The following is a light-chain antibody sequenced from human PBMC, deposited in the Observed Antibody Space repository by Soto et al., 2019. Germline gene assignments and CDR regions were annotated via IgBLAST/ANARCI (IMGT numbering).Light chain of an antibody. CDR3: QQYYNVPIT. CDR2: DAS. CDR1: QDIGNY. V-gene: IGKV1-33*01. Sequence: DIHMTQSPXXXXXXLGXXXTVTCQASQDIGNYLNWYQQRPGKAPKLLILDASSLDTGVPSRFSGSGSGTDFTFTISSLQSEDIATYYCQQYYNVPITFGQGTRLEIK. J-gene: IGKJ5*01.